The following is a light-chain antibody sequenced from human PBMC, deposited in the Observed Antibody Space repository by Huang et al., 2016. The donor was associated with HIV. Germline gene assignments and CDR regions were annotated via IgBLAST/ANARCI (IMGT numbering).Light chain of an antibody. V-gene: IGKV2-30*01. Sequence: DVMMTQSPLSLPVTLGQPASISCRSNQSLVYSDGHTYLNWFQHRPCQSPRRLIYKVSSRDSGVPDRFSGSGSGTDFTLTISRMEAEDVGIYYCMQGTHWPPSSGQGTKLEIK. CDR2: KVS. CDR3: MQGTHWPPS. J-gene: IGKJ2*03. CDR1: QSLVYSDGHTY.